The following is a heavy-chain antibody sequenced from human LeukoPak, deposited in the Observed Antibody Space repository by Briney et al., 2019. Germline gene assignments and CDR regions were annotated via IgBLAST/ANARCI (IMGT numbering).Heavy chain of an antibody. J-gene: IGHJ3*02. Sequence: ASEKVSCKASGYTFTSYGFSWVRQATGQGLEWMGWMNPNSGNTGYAQKFQGRVTITRNTSISTAYMELSSLRSEDTAVYYCARGGITMVRGVIITPPHAFDIWGQGTMVTVSS. CDR2: MNPNSGNT. CDR1: GYTFTSYG. CDR3: ARGGITMVRGVIITPPHAFDI. V-gene: IGHV1-8*03. D-gene: IGHD3-10*01.